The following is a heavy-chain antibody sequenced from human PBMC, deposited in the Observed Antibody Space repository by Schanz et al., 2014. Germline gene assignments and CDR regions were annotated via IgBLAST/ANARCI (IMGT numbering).Heavy chain of an antibody. CDR3: AKGMGYCSGGRCFHYSYYGMDV. J-gene: IGHJ6*02. CDR2: ISYDGRNK. Sequence: QVQLVESGGGVVQPGRSLRLSCVASGFTFSSYGMHWVRQAPGKGLEWVAVISYDGRNKYYADSVKGRFTVSRDNAKNTLYLQMNSLSADDTAVFYCAKGMGYCSGGRCFHYSYYGMDVWGQGTTVTVSS. V-gene: IGHV3-30*19. D-gene: IGHD2-15*01. CDR1: GFTFSSYG.